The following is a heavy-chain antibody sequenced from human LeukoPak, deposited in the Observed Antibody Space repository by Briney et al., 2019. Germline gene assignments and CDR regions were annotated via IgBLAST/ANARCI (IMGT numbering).Heavy chain of an antibody. CDR2: IKSKTDGGTT. V-gene: IGHV3-15*01. J-gene: IGHJ3*02. CDR1: GFTFSNAW. Sequence: GGFLRLSCAASGFTFSNAWMSWVRQAPGKGLEWVGRIKSKTDGGTTDYAAPVKGRFTISRDDSKNTLYLQMNSLKTEDTAVYYCTTNPSEDIVVVPAAPEGGAFDIWGQGTMVTVSS. D-gene: IGHD2-2*01. CDR3: TTNPSEDIVVVPAAPEGGAFDI.